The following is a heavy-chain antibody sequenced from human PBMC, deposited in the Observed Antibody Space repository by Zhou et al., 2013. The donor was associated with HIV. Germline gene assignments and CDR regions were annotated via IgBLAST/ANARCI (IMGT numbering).Heavy chain of an antibody. J-gene: IGHJ4*02. CDR3: ATYGPGYNWMYK. Sequence: QVQVVQSGGEVKKPGASVKVSCKVSGYTFTSYGISWVRQAPGQGLEWMGWMAPNSDVTKYAPKLQGRVTMTRDTSINTAYMELSSLRSDDTAVYYCATYGPGYNWMYKWGQGTLVTVSS. CDR1: GYTFTSYG. V-gene: IGHV1-18*01. CDR2: MAPNSDVT. D-gene: IGHD1-20*01.